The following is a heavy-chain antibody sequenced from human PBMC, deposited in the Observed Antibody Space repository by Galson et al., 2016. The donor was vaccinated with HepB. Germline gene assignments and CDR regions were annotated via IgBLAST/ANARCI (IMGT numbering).Heavy chain of an antibody. CDR3: ATSLAVAGHWYFDL. Sequence: QSGAEVKKPGESLRISCQTSGYIFTNYWVGWVRQMPGKGLEWMGRIDPSDSYTNYSPSFQGHVTISSDKSITTAYLQWTSLKASDTAIYYCATSLAVAGHWYFDLWGRGTLVTVSS. CDR1: GYIFTNYW. CDR2: IDPSDSYT. J-gene: IGHJ2*01. V-gene: IGHV5-10-1*01. D-gene: IGHD6-19*01.